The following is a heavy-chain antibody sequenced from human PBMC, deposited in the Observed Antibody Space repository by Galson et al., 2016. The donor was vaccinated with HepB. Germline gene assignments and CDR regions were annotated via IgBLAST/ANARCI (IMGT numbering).Heavy chain of an antibody. CDR1: GFTFSSYG. CDR2: IWYDGSNK. V-gene: IGHV3-33*01. D-gene: IGHD3-10*01. J-gene: IGHJ6*02. CDR3: ARESRFGVSYHSFYGMGV. Sequence: SLRLSCAASGFTFSSYGVHWVRQAPGKGLEWVAVIWYDGSNKYYADSVKGRFTISRDNSKNTLYLQMNSLRAEDTAVYYCARESRFGVSYHSFYGMGVWGQGTRVTVSS.